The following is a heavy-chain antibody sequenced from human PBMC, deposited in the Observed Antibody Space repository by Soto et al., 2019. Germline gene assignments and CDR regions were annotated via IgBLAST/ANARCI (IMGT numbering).Heavy chain of an antibody. J-gene: IGHJ6*02. CDR2: ISYDGSNK. Sequence: GGSLRLSCPASGFTFSSYAMHWVRQAPGKGLEWVAVISYDGSNKYYADSVKGRFTISRDNSKNTLYLQMNSLRAEDTAVYYWARGNTMFGLVNTKGPHYYYYGMDVWGQGTTVTVSS. CDR1: GFTFSSYA. CDR3: ARGNTMFGLVNTKGPHYYYYGMDV. V-gene: IGHV3-30-3*01. D-gene: IGHD3-3*01.